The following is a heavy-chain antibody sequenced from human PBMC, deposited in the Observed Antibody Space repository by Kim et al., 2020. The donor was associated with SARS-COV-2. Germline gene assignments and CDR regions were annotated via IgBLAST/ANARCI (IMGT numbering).Heavy chain of an antibody. J-gene: IGHJ4*02. V-gene: IGHV4-34*01. CDR1: GGSFSGYY. CDR2: INHSGST. D-gene: IGHD7-27*01. CDR3: ARGSGSPNWGSAYFDY. Sequence: SETLSLTCAVYGGSFSGYYWSWIRQPPGKGLEWIGEINHSGSTNYNPSLKSRVTISVDTSKNKFSLKLSAVTAADTAVYYCARGSGSPNWGSAYFDYWGQGTLGTVSS.